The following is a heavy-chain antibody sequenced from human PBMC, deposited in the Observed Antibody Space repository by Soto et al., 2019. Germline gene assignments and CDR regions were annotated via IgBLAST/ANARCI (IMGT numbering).Heavy chain of an antibody. V-gene: IGHV4-34*01. CDR2: INHSGST. D-gene: IGHD3-10*01. Sequence: SETLSLTCAVYGGSFSGYYWSWISQPPGKGLEWIGEINHSGSTNYNPSLKSRVTISVDTSKNQFSLKLSSVTAADTAVYYCARGGPGLLWFGELSRSRYGMDVWGQGTTVTVSS. CDR3: ARGGPGLLWFGELSRSRYGMDV. CDR1: GGSFSGYY. J-gene: IGHJ6*02.